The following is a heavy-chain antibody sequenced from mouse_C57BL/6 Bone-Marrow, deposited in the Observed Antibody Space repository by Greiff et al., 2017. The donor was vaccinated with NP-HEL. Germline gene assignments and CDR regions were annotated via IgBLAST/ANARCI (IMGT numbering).Heavy chain of an antibody. D-gene: IGHD1-1*01. CDR2: INPYNGGT. CDR3: ARRGPYYGSLYAMDY. J-gene: IGHJ4*01. CDR1: GYTFTDYY. Sequence: EVQLQQSGPVLVKPGASVKMSCKASGYTFTDYYMNWVKQSHGKSLEWIGVINPYNGGTSYNQKFKGKATLTVDKSSSTAYMELNSLTSEDSAVYYCARRGPYYGSLYAMDYWGQGTSVTVSS. V-gene: IGHV1-19*01.